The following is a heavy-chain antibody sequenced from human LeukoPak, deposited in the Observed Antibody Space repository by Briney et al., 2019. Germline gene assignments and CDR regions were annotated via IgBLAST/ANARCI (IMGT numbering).Heavy chain of an antibody. CDR1: GFTFSSDA. CDR3: AKDARIAVARRSYH. CDR2: ISGSGGST. D-gene: IGHD6-13*01. J-gene: IGHJ1*01. V-gene: IGHV3-23*01. Sequence: GGSLRVSCAASGFTFSSDAMSCVRQAPGKGLEWVSSISGSGGSTYYADSVKGRFTISRDNSKSTLYLQMNSLRAEDTAVYYCAKDARIAVARRSYHWGQGTLVTGSS.